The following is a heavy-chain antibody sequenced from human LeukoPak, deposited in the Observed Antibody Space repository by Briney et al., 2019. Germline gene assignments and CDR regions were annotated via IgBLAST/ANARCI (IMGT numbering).Heavy chain of an antibody. Sequence: GASVKVSCKASGYTFTSYGISWVRQAPGQGLEWMGWISTYNGNTHYAQKLQGRVTMTTDTSTSTAYMELRSLRSDDTAVYYCARSSLAVAGSVFGYWGQGTLVTVSS. J-gene: IGHJ4*02. CDR3: ARSSLAVAGSVFGY. D-gene: IGHD6-19*01. CDR1: GYTFTSYG. V-gene: IGHV1-18*01. CDR2: ISTYNGNT.